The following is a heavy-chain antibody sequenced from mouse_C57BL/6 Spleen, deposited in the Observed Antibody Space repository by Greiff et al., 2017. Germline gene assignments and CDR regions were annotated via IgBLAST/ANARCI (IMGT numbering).Heavy chain of an antibody. CDR2: IHPNSGST. Sequence: QVQLQQPGAELVKPGASVKLSCKASGYTFTSYWMHWVKQRPGQGLEWIGMIHPNSGSTNYNEKFKSKATLTVDKSSSTAYMQLSSLTSEDSAVYYCAKGESGYDVGAMDYWGQGTSVTVSS. D-gene: IGHD2-2*01. J-gene: IGHJ4*01. CDR1: GYTFTSYW. CDR3: AKGESGYDVGAMDY. V-gene: IGHV1-64*01.